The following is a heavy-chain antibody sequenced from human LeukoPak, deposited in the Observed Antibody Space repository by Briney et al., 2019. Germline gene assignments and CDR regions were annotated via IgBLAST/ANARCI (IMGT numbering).Heavy chain of an antibody. CDR3: AREEGSFDY. CDR1: GFTFSSYS. D-gene: IGHD3-10*01. Sequence: GGSLRLSCAASGFTFSSYSMTWVRQAPGKGLEWVSSISSSSSHIYYADSVKGRFTISRDNAKNSLYLQMNSLRAEDTAVYYCAREEGSFDYWGQGTLVTVSS. J-gene: IGHJ4*02. V-gene: IGHV3-21*01. CDR2: ISSSSSHI.